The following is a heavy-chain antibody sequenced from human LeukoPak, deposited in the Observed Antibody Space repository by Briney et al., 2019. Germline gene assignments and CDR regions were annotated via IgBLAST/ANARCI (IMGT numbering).Heavy chain of an antibody. J-gene: IGHJ4*02. CDR2: ISFDERNK. V-gene: IGHV3-30*18. D-gene: IGHD5-24*01. CDR1: GFTFSTYG. Sequence: GGSLRLSCAASGFTFSTYGMHWVRQAPGKGLEWVTFISFDERNKYYADSVKGRFTISRDISKNTLYLQMNSLRAEDTAVYYCAKSNYGMYFDYWGQGTLVSVSP. CDR3: AKSNYGMYFDY.